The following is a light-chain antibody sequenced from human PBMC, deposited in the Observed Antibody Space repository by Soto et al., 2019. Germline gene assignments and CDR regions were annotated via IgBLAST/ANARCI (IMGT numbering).Light chain of an antibody. CDR3: SSYTGSNTVA. CDR2: DVS. Sequence: QSALTQPASVSGSPGQPITISCTGTSSDVGVYNFVSWYQQHPGKAPKLMIYDVSNRPSGVSNRFSGSKSGNTASLTISGLQAEDEADYYCSSYTGSNTVAFGGGTKLTVL. J-gene: IGLJ2*01. CDR1: SSDVGVYNF. V-gene: IGLV2-14*01.